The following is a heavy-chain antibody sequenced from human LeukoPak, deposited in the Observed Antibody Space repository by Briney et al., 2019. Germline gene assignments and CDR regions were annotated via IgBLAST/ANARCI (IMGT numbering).Heavy chain of an antibody. J-gene: IGHJ4*02. CDR2: INHSGST. Sequence: PETLSLTCAVYGGSFSGYYWSWIRQPPGKGLEWIGEINHSGSTNYNPSLKSRVTISVDTSKNQFSLKLSSVTAADTAVYYCARANYDFWSGYYSPLDYWGQGTLVTVSS. D-gene: IGHD3-3*01. CDR3: ARANYDFWSGYYSPLDY. CDR1: GGSFSGYY. V-gene: IGHV4-34*01.